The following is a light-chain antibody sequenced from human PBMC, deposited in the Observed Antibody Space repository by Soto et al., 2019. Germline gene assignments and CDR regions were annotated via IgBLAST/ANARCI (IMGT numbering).Light chain of an antibody. J-gene: IGKJ3*01. V-gene: IGKV1-33*01. Sequence: DIQMAQSPWSLCASVGDRVTITCQASQDISNYLNWYQQKPGKAPKLLIYDASNLETGVPSRFSGSGSGTDFTFTISSLQPEDIATYYCQQYDNLPLTFGPGTKVDIK. CDR3: QQYDNLPLT. CDR1: QDISNY. CDR2: DAS.